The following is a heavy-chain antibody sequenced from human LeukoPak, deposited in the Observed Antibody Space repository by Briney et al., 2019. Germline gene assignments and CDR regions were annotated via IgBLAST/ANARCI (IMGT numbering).Heavy chain of an antibody. J-gene: IGHJ3*02. Sequence: GGPLRLSCAASGFTFSSYSMNWVRQAPGKGLEWVSSISSSSSYIYYADSVKGRFTISRDNAKNSLYLQMNSLRAEDTAVYYCALEVATIEGAFDIWGQGTMVTVSS. CDR3: ALEVATIEGAFDI. V-gene: IGHV3-21*01. D-gene: IGHD5-24*01. CDR2: ISSSSSYI. CDR1: GFTFSSYS.